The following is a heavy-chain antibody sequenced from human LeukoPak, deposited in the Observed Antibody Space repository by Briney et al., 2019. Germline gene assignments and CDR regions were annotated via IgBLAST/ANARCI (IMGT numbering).Heavy chain of an antibody. J-gene: IGHJ3*02. CDR3: ARDQLGPEDAFDI. V-gene: IGHV3-21*01. CDR2: ISYTGTYI. D-gene: IGHD1-1*01. Sequence: PGGSLRLSCAASAFSLSAYNMNWVRQAPGKGLEWVSSISYTGTYIYYADSVKGRFTISRGNAQNSLYLQMNSLRAEDTAVYYCARDQLGPEDAFDIWGQGTMVTVSS. CDR1: AFSLSAYN.